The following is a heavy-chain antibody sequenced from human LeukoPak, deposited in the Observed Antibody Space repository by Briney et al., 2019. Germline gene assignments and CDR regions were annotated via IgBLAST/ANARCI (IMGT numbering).Heavy chain of an antibody. J-gene: IGHJ3*02. Sequence: SETLSLTCTVSGASISNFYWSWIRQPPGKGLEWIGYIYYSGSTNYNPSLKSRVTISVDTSKNQFSLKLSSVTAADTAVYYCARVTGSYGAFDIWGQGTMVTVSS. CDR1: GASISNFY. V-gene: IGHV4-59*01. D-gene: IGHD3-10*01. CDR3: ARVTGSYGAFDI. CDR2: IYYSGST.